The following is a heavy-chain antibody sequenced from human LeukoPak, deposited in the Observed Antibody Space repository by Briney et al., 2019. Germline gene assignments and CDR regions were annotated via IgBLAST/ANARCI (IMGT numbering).Heavy chain of an antibody. CDR3: ARGRMGVLLWFGSGNYMDV. V-gene: IGHV4-34*01. Sequence: PSETLSLTCAVYGGSFSGYYRGLVRPPPGKGLGWVGGINHSGSTNYNPSLKSRVPISVDTSKNQFSLKLSSVTAADTAVYYCARGRMGVLLWFGSGNYMDVWGKGTTVTVSS. CDR2: INHSGST. D-gene: IGHD3-10*01. J-gene: IGHJ6*03. CDR1: GGSFSGYY.